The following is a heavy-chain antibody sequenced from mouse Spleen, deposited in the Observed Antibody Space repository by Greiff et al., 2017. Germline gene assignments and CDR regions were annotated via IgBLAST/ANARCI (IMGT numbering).Heavy chain of an antibody. CDR3: ASPSYGSSLYYAMDY. V-gene: IGHV2-2*01. Sequence: VKLVESGPGLVQPSQSLSITCTVSGFSLTSYGVHWVRQSPGKGLEWLGVIWSGGSTDYNAAFISRLSISKDNSKSQVFFKMNSLQADDTAIYYCASPSYGSSLYYAMDYWGQGTSVTVSS. CDR1: GFSLTSYG. D-gene: IGHD1-1*01. J-gene: IGHJ4*01. CDR2: IWSGGST.